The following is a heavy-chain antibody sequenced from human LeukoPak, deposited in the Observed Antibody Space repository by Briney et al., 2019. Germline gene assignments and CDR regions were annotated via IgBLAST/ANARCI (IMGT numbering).Heavy chain of an antibody. Sequence: SVKVSCKASGGTFSSYAISWVRQAPGQGLEWMGGIIPIFGTANYAQKFQGRVTITTDESTSTAYLELRSLRSDDTAVYYCAREIWFGELSVAFDIWGQGTMVTVSS. J-gene: IGHJ3*02. CDR2: IIPIFGTA. D-gene: IGHD3-10*01. CDR1: GGTFSSYA. V-gene: IGHV1-69*05. CDR3: AREIWFGELSVAFDI.